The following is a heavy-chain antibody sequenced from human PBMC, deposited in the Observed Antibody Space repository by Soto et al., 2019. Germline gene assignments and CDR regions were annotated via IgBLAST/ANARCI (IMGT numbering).Heavy chain of an antibody. D-gene: IGHD3-22*01. CDR3: TRDSYDSSGYSFDY. J-gene: IGHJ4*02. CDR2: IYYSGST. V-gene: IGHV4-30-4*01. CDR1: GGSISSGDYY. Sequence: QVQLQESGPGLVKPSQTLSLTCTVSGGSISSGDYYWNWIRQPPGKGLEWIGYIYYSGSTYYNPSLESRVTISVDTSKNQFSLKLSSVTAADTAVYYCTRDSYDSSGYSFDYWGQGTLVTVSS.